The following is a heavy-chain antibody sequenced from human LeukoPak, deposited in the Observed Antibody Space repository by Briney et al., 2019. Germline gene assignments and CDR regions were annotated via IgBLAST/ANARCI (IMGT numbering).Heavy chain of an antibody. J-gene: IGHJ3*02. Sequence: SETLSLTCTVSGGSVSSGSYYWSWIRQPPGKGLEWIGYIYYSGSTNYNPSLKSRVTISVDTSKNQFSLKLSSVTAADTAVFYCARVVSGYDVFDIWGQGTMVTVSS. CDR3: ARVVSGYDVFDI. V-gene: IGHV4-61*01. CDR1: GGSVSSGSYY. CDR2: IYYSGST. D-gene: IGHD3-3*01.